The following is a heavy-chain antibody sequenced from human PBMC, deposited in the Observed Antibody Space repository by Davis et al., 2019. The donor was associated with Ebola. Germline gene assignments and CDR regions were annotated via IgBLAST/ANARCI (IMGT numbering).Heavy chain of an antibody. Sequence: GESLKISCAASGFTFSSYWMSWVRQAPGKGLEWVSAISGSGGSTYYADSVKGRFTISRDNAKNSLYLQMNSLRAEDTAVYYCARDRGGLDYWGQGTLVTVSS. V-gene: IGHV3-23*01. J-gene: IGHJ4*02. CDR2: ISGSGGST. CDR3: ARDRGGLDY. CDR1: GFTFSSYW. D-gene: IGHD3-16*01.